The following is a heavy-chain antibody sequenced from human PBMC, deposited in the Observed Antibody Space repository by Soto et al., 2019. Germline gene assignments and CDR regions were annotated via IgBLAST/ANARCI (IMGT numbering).Heavy chain of an antibody. Sequence: QLQLQESGSGLVKPSQTLSLTCAVSGGSISSGGAISSNSYSWNWIRQPPGKGLEWIGSIYESGNAYSRPSLTSRVSISVDRSKTQFSLTLSSVTAAGTAVYYCARAPAIAHWYFDLWGRGTLATVSS. V-gene: IGHV4-30-2*01. CDR1: GGSISSGGAISSNSYS. CDR2: IYESGNA. J-gene: IGHJ2*01. CDR3: ARAPAIAHWYFDL. D-gene: IGHD2-21*02.